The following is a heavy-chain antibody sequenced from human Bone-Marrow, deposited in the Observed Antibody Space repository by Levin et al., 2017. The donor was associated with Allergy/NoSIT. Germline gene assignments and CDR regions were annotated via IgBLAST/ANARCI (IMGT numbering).Heavy chain of an antibody. J-gene: IGHJ3*02. CDR3: ARGRVPAARNDGFDI. Sequence: PGGSLRLSCAASGFSVSDYYMNWIRQAPGQGLEWVAFISSGGTDIKYADSVKGRFTISRDDAQNSLFLQMNSLRDEDTAIYYCARGRVPAARNDGFDIWGQGTVVTVSS. D-gene: IGHD6-25*01. CDR1: GFSVSDYY. CDR2: ISSGGTDI. V-gene: IGHV3-11*01.